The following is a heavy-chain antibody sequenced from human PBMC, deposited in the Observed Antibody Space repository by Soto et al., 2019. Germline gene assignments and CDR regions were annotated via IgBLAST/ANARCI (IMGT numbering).Heavy chain of an antibody. J-gene: IGHJ4*02. CDR3: ARHFSGYSYGLLGGFDDY. CDR2: ISSSSSTI. V-gene: IGHV3-48*02. CDR1: GFTFSSYS. Sequence: EVQLVESGGGLVQPGGSLRLSCAASGFTFSSYSMNWVRQAPGKGLEWVSYISSSSSTIYYADSVKGRFTISRDNAKNSLYLQMNSLRDEDTAVYYCARHFSGYSYGLLGGFDDYWGQGTLVTVSS. D-gene: IGHD5-18*01.